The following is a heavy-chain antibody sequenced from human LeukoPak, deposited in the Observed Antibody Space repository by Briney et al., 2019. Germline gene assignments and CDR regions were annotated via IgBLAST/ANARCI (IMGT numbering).Heavy chain of an antibody. CDR2: IYYSGST. CDR3: ARLPHFGDYGWFDP. CDR1: GGSISSSSYY. J-gene: IGHJ5*02. D-gene: IGHD4-17*01. V-gene: IGHV4-39*07. Sequence: SETLSLTCTVSGGSISSSSYYWGWIRQPPGKGLEWIGSIYYSGSTYYNPSLKSRVTISIDTSKNQFSLKLSSVTAADTAVYYCARLPHFGDYGWFDPWGQGTLVTVSS.